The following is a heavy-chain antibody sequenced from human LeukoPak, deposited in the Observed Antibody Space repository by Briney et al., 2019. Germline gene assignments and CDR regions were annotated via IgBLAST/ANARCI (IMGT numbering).Heavy chain of an antibody. J-gene: IGHJ4*02. CDR3: ARQVRYFDWLLSYAFDY. D-gene: IGHD3-9*01. CDR1: GGSISSYY. V-gene: IGHV4-4*07. CDR2: IYTSGST. Sequence: PSETLSLTCTVSGGSISSYYWSWIRQPAGKGLEWIGRIYTSGSTNYNPSLKSRVTMSVDTSKNQFSLKLSSVTAADTAVYYCARQVRYFDWLLSYAFDYWGQGTLVTVSS.